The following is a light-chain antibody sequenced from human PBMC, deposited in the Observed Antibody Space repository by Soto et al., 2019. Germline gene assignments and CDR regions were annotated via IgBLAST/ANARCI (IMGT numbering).Light chain of an antibody. Sequence: EIVLKQSPDTLSLSPGERATLSCRASQSVKNNYLAWYQQKPGQPPRFLIYDASSRATGIPDRFSGSGSGTGFTLTISRLETDDFAVYFYQQYGSTPLTFGGGTKVDIK. V-gene: IGKV3-20*01. CDR3: QQYGSTPLT. CDR2: DAS. J-gene: IGKJ4*01. CDR1: QSVKNNY.